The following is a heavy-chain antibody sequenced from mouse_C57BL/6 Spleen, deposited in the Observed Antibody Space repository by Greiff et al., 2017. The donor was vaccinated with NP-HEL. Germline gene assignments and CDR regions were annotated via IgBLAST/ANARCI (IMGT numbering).Heavy chain of an antibody. V-gene: IGHV2-9-1*01. J-gene: IGHJ3*01. CDR3: AAHSSGYVPFAY. CDR2: IWTGGGT. CDR1: GFSLTSYA. Sequence: VKVVESGPGLVAPSQSLSITCTVSGFSLTSYAISWVRQPPGKGLEWLGVIWTGGGTNYNSALKSRLSISKDNSKSQVFLKMNSLQTDDTARYYCAAHSSGYVPFAYWGQGTLVTVSA. D-gene: IGHD3-2*02.